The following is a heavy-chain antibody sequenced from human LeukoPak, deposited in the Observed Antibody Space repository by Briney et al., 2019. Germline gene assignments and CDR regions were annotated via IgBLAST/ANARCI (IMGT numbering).Heavy chain of an antibody. V-gene: IGHV5-51*01. CDR2: IYPADSDT. CDR1: GYNFGGYW. Sequence: GESLKISCKGSGYNFGGYWIAWVRQMPGKGLEWMGIIYPADSDTRYRPSFQGQVTISVDKSISTAYLQWSSLKASDTAMYYCARQDGNSKYYFDYWGQGTLVTVSS. CDR3: ARQDGNSKYYFDY. D-gene: IGHD1-1*01. J-gene: IGHJ4*02.